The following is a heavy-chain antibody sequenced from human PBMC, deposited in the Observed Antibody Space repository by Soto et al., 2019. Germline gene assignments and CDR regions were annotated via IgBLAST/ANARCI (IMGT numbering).Heavy chain of an antibody. V-gene: IGHV3-30-3*01. CDR1: GFTFSNYA. CDR2: ISYDGSNK. D-gene: IGHD3-3*01. CDR3: XXXXXDLRFLDWSYFFDY. J-gene: IGHJ4*02. Sequence: QVQLVESGGGVVQPGRSLRLSCAASGFTFSNYAMHWVRQAPGKGLEWVAVISYDGSNKFYADSVKGRFTISRDNXXXXXXXXXXXXXXXXTAIYXXXXXXXDLRFLDWSYFFDYWGQGTLVTV.